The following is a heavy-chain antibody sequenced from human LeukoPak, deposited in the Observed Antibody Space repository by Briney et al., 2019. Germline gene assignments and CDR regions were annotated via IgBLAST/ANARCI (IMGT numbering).Heavy chain of an antibody. CDR3: ARDAPYSSSQNWFDP. V-gene: IGHV3-7*01. CDR2: IKGDGSDE. D-gene: IGHD6-13*01. CDR1: GFMFAANW. J-gene: IGHJ5*02. Sequence: PGGSLRLSCAASGFMFAANWMSWVRQAPGKGLEWVAGIKGDGSDEYYADSVKGRFTISRDNSKNTLYLQMNSLRAEDTAVYYCARDAPYSSSQNWFDPWGQGTLVTVSS.